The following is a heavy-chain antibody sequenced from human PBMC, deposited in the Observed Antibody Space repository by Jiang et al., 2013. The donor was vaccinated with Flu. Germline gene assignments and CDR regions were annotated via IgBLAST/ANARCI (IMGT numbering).Heavy chain of an antibody. D-gene: IGHD3-10*01. CDR1: GGTFSSYA. J-gene: IGHJ6*02. Sequence: GSSVKVSCKASGGTFSSYAITWVRQAPGQGLEWMGRIIPIVDMTNYAQKFQGRVTITADESTSTAYMELSSLRSEDTAVYYCARVKKVRGGITMVRGSEWNYYYGMDVWGQGTTVTVSS. CDR3: ARVKKVRGGITMVRGSEWNYYYGMDV. V-gene: IGHV1-69*04. CDR2: IIPIVDMT.